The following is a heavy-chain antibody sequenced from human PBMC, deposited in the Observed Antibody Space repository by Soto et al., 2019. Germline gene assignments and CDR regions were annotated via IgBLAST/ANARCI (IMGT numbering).Heavy chain of an antibody. V-gene: IGHV3-30-3*01. CDR1: GFTFSAYA. CDR3: ARDQDSSSSHYYYAMDV. J-gene: IGHJ6*02. Sequence: QVLLVESGGGVVQPGRSLRLSCAASGFTFSAYAMHWVRQAPGKGLEWVAVISYDGSNKYYADSVQGRFTISRDDSKNPLYLQMNSLRAEDTAVYYCARDQDSSSSHYYYAMDVWGQGTTVTVSS. D-gene: IGHD6-6*01. CDR2: ISYDGSNK.